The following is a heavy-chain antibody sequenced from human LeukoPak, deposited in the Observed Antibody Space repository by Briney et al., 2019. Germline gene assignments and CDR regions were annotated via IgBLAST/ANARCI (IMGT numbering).Heavy chain of an antibody. CDR1: GFTFTNYA. D-gene: IGHD6-19*01. CDR2: ISGSGART. J-gene: IGHJ5*02. Sequence: GGSLRLSCAASGFTFTNYAMCWVRQAPGRGLEWVSAISGSGARTFYADAVKGRFTVSRDTSKNTVHLQMDSLRAEDTALYYCAKGGSSGWDLSNWFDPWGQGTLVTVSS. CDR3: AKGGSSGWDLSNWFDP. V-gene: IGHV3-23*01.